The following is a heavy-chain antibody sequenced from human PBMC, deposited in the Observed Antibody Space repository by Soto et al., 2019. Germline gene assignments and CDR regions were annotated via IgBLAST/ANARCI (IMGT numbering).Heavy chain of an antibody. CDR3: ARGLPANY. V-gene: IGHV4-34*01. Sequence: QVQLQQWGAGLLKPSETLSLTCAVFGESVRDYFWSWIRQPPGTGLEWIGEVTYSGSTNYNPSLKSRVTMSVDTSENRFSLQLRSVTAADAAVYYCARGLPANYWGQGTLVTVSS. CDR2: VTYSGST. CDR1: GESVRDYF. J-gene: IGHJ4*02.